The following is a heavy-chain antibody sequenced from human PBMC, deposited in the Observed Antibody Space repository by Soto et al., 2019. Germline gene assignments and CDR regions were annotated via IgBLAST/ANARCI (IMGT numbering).Heavy chain of an antibody. CDR3: AKVSRSSGPD. CDR2: ISWNSGSI. J-gene: IGHJ4*02. Sequence: GGSLRLSCAASGFTFDDYAMHWVRQAPGKGLEWVSGISWNSGSIGYADSVKGRFTISRDNAKNSLYLQMNSLRAEDTALYYCAKVSRSSGPDWVQGTLVTVSS. V-gene: IGHV3-9*01. D-gene: IGHD6-19*01. CDR1: GFTFDDYA.